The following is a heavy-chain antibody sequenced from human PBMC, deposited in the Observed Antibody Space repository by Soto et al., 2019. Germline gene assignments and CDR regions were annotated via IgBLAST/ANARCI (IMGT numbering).Heavy chain of an antibody. Sequence: QVQLVQSGAEVKKPGASVKVSCKASGYTFTSYGISWVRQAPGQGHEWMGWISAYNGNTNYAQKLQGRVTMTTDTSTTTPYMELRSLRSDDTAVYYCARDWRGSSSLFDYWGQGTLVTVSS. CDR1: GYTFTSYG. D-gene: IGHD6-13*01. CDR2: ISAYNGNT. CDR3: ARDWRGSSSLFDY. J-gene: IGHJ4*02. V-gene: IGHV1-18*01.